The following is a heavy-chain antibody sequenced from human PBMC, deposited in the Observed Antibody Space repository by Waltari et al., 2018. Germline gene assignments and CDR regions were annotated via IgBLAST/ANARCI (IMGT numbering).Heavy chain of an antibody. Sequence: EVQLVESGGGLIQPGGSLRLSCAASGFTVSSNYMSWVGQAPGKGLEGVSVIYSGGSTYYADSVKGRFTISRDNSKNTLYLQMNSLRAEDTAVYYCARPEVIAAAGTDAFDIWGQGTMVTVSS. CDR1: GFTVSSNY. CDR2: IYSGGST. J-gene: IGHJ3*02. V-gene: IGHV3-53*01. CDR3: ARPEVIAAAGTDAFDI. D-gene: IGHD6-13*01.